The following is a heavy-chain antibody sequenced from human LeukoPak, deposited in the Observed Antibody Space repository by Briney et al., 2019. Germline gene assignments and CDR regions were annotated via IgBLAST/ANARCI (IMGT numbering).Heavy chain of an antibody. Sequence: SVKVSCKASGGTLSSYAISWVRQAPGQGLEWMGRIIPIFGTANYAQKFRGRVTNPTDESTSRACRELSSLRSEDTAVYYCARGGSGWYDYWGQGTLVTVSS. J-gene: IGHJ4*02. V-gene: IGHV1-69*05. CDR2: IIPIFGTA. CDR3: ARGGSGWYDY. D-gene: IGHD6-19*01. CDR1: GGTLSSYA.